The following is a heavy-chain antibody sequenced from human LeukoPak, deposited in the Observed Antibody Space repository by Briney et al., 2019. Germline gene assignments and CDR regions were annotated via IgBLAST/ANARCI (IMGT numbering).Heavy chain of an antibody. J-gene: IGHJ6*03. CDR3: ARGLTVGYDSSGYYPIYYYYYMDV. Sequence: PSETLSLTCAVYGGSFSGYYWSWIRQPPGKGLEWIGEINHSGSTNYNPSLKSRVTISVDTSKNQFSLKLRSVTAADTAVYYCARGLTVGYDSSGYYPIYYYYYMDVWGKGTTVTVSS. V-gene: IGHV4-34*01. D-gene: IGHD3-22*01. CDR1: GGSFSGYY. CDR2: INHSGST.